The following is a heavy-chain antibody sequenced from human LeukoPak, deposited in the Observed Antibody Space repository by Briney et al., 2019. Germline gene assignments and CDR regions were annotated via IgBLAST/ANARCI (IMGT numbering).Heavy chain of an antibody. CDR3: ARSNQADDY. J-gene: IGHJ4*02. CDR2: INPGGSSI. D-gene: IGHD1-14*01. CDR1: GFTFSSYW. V-gene: IGHV3-74*01. Sequence: GGSLRLSCAASGFTFSSYWMHWVRQGPGKGLVWVARINPGGSSITYADSVKGRFTISRDNAKNTLCLQMDSLRAEDTGVYYCARSNQADDYWGQGTLVTVSS.